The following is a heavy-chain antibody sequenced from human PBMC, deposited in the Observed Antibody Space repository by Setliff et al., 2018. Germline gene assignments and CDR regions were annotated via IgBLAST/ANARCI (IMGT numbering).Heavy chain of an antibody. CDR2: ITPIFETA. J-gene: IGHJ5*02. CDR3: ERLVRYCTATACQRTSGDDL. CDR1: GDTFSTYA. D-gene: IGHD2-8*01. V-gene: IGHV1-69*05. Sequence: SVKVSCKASGDTFSTYALSWVRQAPGQGLEWVGGITPIFETAHYAQKFQDRVIMTTDTSTNTAYLDLRSLRSDDTAVYYCERLVRYCTATACQRTSGDDLWGQGTLVTVSS.